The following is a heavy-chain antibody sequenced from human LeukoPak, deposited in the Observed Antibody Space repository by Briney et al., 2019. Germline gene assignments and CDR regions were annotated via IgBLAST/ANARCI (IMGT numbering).Heavy chain of an antibody. Sequence: SETLSLTCAVYGESFSDYLWTWIRQPPGKGLEWIGEVNHSGSTNYNTSLKSGVTILLGTSKNQSPLKLSSVTAADTAVYYCARGPPLTYYGTGGYYFFDYWGQGILVTVSS. CDR1: GESFSDYL. CDR3: ARGPPLTYYGTGGYYFFDY. J-gene: IGHJ4*02. D-gene: IGHD3-22*01. V-gene: IGHV4-34*01. CDR2: VNHSGST.